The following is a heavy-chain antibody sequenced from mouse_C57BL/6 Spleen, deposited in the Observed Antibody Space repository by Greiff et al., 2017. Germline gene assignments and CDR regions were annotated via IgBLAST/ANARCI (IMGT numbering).Heavy chain of an antibody. D-gene: IGHD4-1*01. CDR3: ARNWDGNYFDD. V-gene: IGHV5-15*01. CDR2: ISNLAYSI. J-gene: IGHJ2*01. CDR1: GFTFSDYG. Sequence: EVKLMESGGGLVQPGGSLKLSCAASGFTFSDYGMAWVRQAPRKGPEWVAFISNLAYSIYYADTVPGRFTISRENAKNPLYLERSSLRSEDTAMYYCARNWDGNYFDDWGQGTTLTVSS.